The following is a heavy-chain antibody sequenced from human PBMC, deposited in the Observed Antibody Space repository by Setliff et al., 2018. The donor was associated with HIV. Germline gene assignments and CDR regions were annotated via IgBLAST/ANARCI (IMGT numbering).Heavy chain of an antibody. CDR1: GFTFTDYT. CDR2: ITSGSTYV. D-gene: IGHD7-27*01. CDR3: ARQGNWEFGY. J-gene: IGHJ4*02. Sequence: GGSLRLSCAASGFTFTDYTMNWVRQAPGKGLEWVSSITSGSTYVNYADSVKGRFSISRDNSKNSLYLQMTSLRAEDTALYYCARQGNWEFGYWGQGTLVTVSS. V-gene: IGHV3-21*01.